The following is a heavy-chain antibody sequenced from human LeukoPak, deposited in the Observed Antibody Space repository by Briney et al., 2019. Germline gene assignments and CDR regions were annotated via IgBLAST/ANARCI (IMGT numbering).Heavy chain of an antibody. D-gene: IGHD3-22*01. CDR2: IYYTGST. V-gene: IGHV4-59*11. J-gene: IGHJ6*02. CDR3: ARAGVSSGIHYYYHGIDV. CDR1: GDSISSRY. Sequence: SETLSLTCTVSGDSISSRYWSWIRQPPGKGLEWIGYIYYTGSTNYNPSLKSRVTMSVDTSRTQFSLNLSSVTAADTAVYYCARAGVSSGIHYYYHGIDVWGQGTTVTVSS.